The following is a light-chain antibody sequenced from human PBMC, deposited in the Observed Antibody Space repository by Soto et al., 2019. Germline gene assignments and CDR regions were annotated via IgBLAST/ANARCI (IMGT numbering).Light chain of an antibody. CDR3: QSYDSSLFWV. Sequence: QSVLTQPPSVSGAPGQRVTISCTGSSSNIGAGYDVYWYQQLPGTAPKLLIYGNSNRPSGVPDRFSGSKSGTSASLAITGLQDEDEAVYYCQSYDSSLFWVFGGGTKLTVL. CDR1: SSNIGAGYD. CDR2: GNS. J-gene: IGLJ3*02. V-gene: IGLV1-40*01.